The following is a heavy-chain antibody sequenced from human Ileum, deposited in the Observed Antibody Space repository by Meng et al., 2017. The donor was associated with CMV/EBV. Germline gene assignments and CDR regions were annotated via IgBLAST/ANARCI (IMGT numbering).Heavy chain of an antibody. Sequence: VQVLECGGGWWRPGGSLRICCADAGFTVKYSVVTWVREVAGRGLEWVSVLSFGDSTYYSDSVKGRFVISSDNSQNILYLQMNRLRVDDTAIYYCATHRGYSTGWDHWGQGTLVTVSS. CDR2: LSFGDST. CDR3: ATHRGYSTGWDH. J-gene: IGHJ4*02. V-gene: IGHV3-53*01. CDR1: GFTVKYSV. D-gene: IGHD6-19*01.